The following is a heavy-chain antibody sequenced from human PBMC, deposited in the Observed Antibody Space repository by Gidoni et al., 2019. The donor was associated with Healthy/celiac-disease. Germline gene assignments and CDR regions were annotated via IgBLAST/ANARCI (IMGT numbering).Heavy chain of an antibody. J-gene: IGHJ4*02. CDR1: GGSFSGYY. V-gene: IGHV4-34*01. CDR3: ARTNGDYVGEIWDY. D-gene: IGHD4-17*01. Sequence: QVQLQPWGAGLLKPSETLSLTCAVYGGSFSGYYWSWIRQPPGKGLEWIGEINHSGSTNYNPSLKSRVTISVDTSKNQFSLKLSSVTAADTAVYYCARTNGDYVGEIWDYWGQGTLVTVSS. CDR2: INHSGST.